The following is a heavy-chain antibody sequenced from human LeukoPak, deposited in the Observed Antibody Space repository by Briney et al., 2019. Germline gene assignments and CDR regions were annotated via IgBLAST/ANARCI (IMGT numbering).Heavy chain of an antibody. CDR2: FYYCGRT. CDR3: ARGGRFYYMDV. CDR1: GVSISSYY. V-gene: IGHV4-59*01. J-gene: IGHJ6*03. Sequence: SETLSLTCTLSGVSISSYYWSGIRQPPGKGVEWMGYFYYCGRTNFNPSLNSPVTISVDTSTNQFSLKLSSVTAADTAVYYCARGGRFYYMDVWGKGTTVTVSS. D-gene: IGHD3-16*01.